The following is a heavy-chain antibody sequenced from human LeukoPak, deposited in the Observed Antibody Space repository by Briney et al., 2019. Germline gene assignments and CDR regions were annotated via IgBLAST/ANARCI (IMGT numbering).Heavy chain of an antibody. Sequence: GGPLRLSCAVSGFTFSSYSMNCVRQAPGKGLEWVSSISSSSSYIYYADSVKGRFTISRDNAKNSLYLQMNSLRAEDTAVYYCARDSSPLTMVRGVIGYYYYMDVWGKGTTVTVSS. CDR1: GFTFSSYS. CDR3: ARDSSPLTMVRGVIGYYYYMDV. CDR2: ISSSSSYI. J-gene: IGHJ6*03. D-gene: IGHD3-10*01. V-gene: IGHV3-21*01.